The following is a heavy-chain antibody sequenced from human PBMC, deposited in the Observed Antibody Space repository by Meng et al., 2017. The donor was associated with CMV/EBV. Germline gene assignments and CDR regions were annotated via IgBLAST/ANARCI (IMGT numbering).Heavy chain of an antibody. CDR2: IYTSGST. V-gene: IGHV4-4*07. CDR1: GGSISSYD. D-gene: IGHD4-23*01. CDR3: ARVLRWNGVVDY. J-gene: IGHJ4*02. Sequence: HGQLMESGPGLLKLSEVLSVTCTVYGGSISSYDWSWIRQPAGKGLEWIGRIYTSGSTNYNPSLKSRVTMSVDTSKNQFSLKLSSVTAADTAVYYCARVLRWNGVVDYWGQGTLVTVSS.